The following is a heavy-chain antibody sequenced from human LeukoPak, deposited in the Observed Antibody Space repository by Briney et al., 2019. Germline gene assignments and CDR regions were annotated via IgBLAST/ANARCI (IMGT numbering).Heavy chain of an antibody. V-gene: IGHV3-30*18. CDR1: GFTFSSYG. CDR2: ISYDGSNK. D-gene: IGHD1-26*01. Sequence: GGSLRLSCAASGFTFSSYGMHWVRQAPGKGLEWVAVISYDGSNKYYADSVKGRFTISRDNSKNTLYLQMNSLRAEDTAVYYCAKGIPSGSYYVLGDYWGQGTLVTVSS. CDR3: AKGIPSGSYYVLGDY. J-gene: IGHJ4*02.